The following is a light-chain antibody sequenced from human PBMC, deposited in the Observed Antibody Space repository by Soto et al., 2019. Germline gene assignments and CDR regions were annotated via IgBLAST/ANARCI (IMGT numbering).Light chain of an antibody. CDR3: SSYTSSSTDV. CDR1: SSDVGGYNY. J-gene: IGLJ1*01. V-gene: IGLV2-14*03. CDR2: DVS. Sequence: QSVLTQPASVSGSPGQSITISCTGTSSDVGGYNYVSWYQHHPGKAPKLMIYDVSNRPSGVSNRFSGSKSGNTASLTISGLQAEDEADYYCSSYTSSSTDVFGTGTKDTDL.